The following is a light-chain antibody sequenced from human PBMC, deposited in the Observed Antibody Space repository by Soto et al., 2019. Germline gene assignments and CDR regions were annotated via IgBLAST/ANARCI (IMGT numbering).Light chain of an antibody. CDR3: MQALQTPWT. CDR2: LGS. V-gene: IGKV2-28*01. Sequence: DIVMTQSPLSLPVTPGEPASISCRSSQSLLHSNGYNYLDWYLQKPGQSPQLLIYLGSNQASGVPDRFSGSGSGTVFTLKISRVEAEDVGVYYCMQALQTPWTFGQGTKGDIK. J-gene: IGKJ2*02. CDR1: QSLLHSNGYNY.